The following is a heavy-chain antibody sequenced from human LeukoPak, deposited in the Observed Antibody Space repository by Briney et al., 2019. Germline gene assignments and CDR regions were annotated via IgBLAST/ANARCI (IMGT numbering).Heavy chain of an antibody. J-gene: IGHJ3*02. CDR3: ARRTSGAFAI. CDR1: GFTFSSYI. V-gene: IGHV3-48*04. Sequence: GGSLRLSCAASGFTFSSYIMNWVRQAPGKGLEWVSYISSSGSTIYYADSVKGRFTISRDNAKNSLYLQMNSLRAEDTAVYYCARRTSGAFAIWGQGTKVTVSS. CDR2: ISSSGSTI.